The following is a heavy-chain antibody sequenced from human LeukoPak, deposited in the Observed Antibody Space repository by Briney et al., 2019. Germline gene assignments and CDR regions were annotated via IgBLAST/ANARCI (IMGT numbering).Heavy chain of an antibody. J-gene: IGHJ4*02. V-gene: IGHV4-4*07. CDR1: GGSISSYY. CDR2: IYTSGSA. CDR3: ARDSTVVTPGPIGR. Sequence: PSETLSLTCTVSGGSISSYYWSWIRQPAGKGLEWIGRIYTSGSANYNPSLKSRVTMSVDTSKNQFSLKLSSVTAADTAVYYCARDSTVVTPGPIGRWGQGTLVTVSS. D-gene: IGHD4-23*01.